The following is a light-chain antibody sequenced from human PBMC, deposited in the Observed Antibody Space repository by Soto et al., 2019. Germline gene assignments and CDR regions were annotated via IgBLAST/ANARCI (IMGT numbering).Light chain of an antibody. Sequence: EIVMTQSPATLSVSPGERATLSCRASQSVSSNLAWYQQKPGQAPRLLIYVASTRATGIPARFSGSGSGTEFTLTISSLQSEDFAVYSCQHYNNWPPLTFGGGTQVEIK. CDR1: QSVSSN. CDR3: QHYNNWPPLT. J-gene: IGKJ4*01. V-gene: IGKV3-15*01. CDR2: VAS.